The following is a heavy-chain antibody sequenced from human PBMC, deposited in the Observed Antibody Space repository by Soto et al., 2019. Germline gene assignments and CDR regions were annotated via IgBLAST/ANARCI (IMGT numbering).Heavy chain of an antibody. D-gene: IGHD4-4*01. CDR3: AKESVEATYSFYGLDV. J-gene: IGHJ6*02. CDR1: GFTFASYG. CDR2: VSFDSKNK. Sequence: ESGGRVVRPGRSLTLSCAASGFTFASYGMHWVRQAPGKGLEWVATVSFDSKNKYYIDSVEGRFTISRDNSENTLSLQMNSLRHEDTAVYYCAKESVEATYSFYGLDVWGPGTTVTVSS. V-gene: IGHV3-30*18.